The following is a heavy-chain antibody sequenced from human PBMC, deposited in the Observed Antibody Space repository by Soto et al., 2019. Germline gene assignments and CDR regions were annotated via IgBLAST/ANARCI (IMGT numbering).Heavy chain of an antibody. J-gene: IGHJ4*02. Sequence: PGGSLRLSCAASGFTFSSYAMHWVRQAPGKGLEYVSAISSNGGSTYYANSVKGRFTISRDNSKNTLYLQMGSLRAEDMAVYYCARENQPPGYCSGGTCYHGTLDYWGQGTLVTVSS. CDR1: GFTFSSYA. CDR2: ISSNGGST. V-gene: IGHV3-64*01. CDR3: ARENQPPGYCSGGTCYHGTLDY. D-gene: IGHD2-15*01.